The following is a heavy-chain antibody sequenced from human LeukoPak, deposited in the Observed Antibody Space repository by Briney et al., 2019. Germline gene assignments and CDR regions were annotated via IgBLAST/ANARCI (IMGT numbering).Heavy chain of an antibody. J-gene: IGHJ4*02. Sequence: GGSLRLSCAASGFTFSNYYMQWVRQVPGKGLVWVSRISIGGSITSYADSVKGRFTISRDSAKNTLYLQMNSLRAEDTALYYCARETEFSGSFFVDYWGQGTLVTVSS. CDR1: GFTFSNYY. CDR2: ISIGGSIT. CDR3: ARETEFSGSFFVDY. V-gene: IGHV3-74*01. D-gene: IGHD1-26*01.